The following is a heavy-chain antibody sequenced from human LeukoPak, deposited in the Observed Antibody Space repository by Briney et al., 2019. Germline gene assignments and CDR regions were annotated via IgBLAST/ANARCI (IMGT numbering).Heavy chain of an antibody. Sequence: ASVKVSCKSSGFTFTSSAVQWVRQAPGQGLEWMGWISVYNGNTNYAQKLQGRVTMTTDTSTSTAYMELRSLRSDDTAVYYCARDGGPGSSGYAPYWGQGTLVTVSS. J-gene: IGHJ4*02. CDR1: GFTFTSSA. CDR3: ARDGGPGSSGYAPY. V-gene: IGHV1-18*01. D-gene: IGHD3-22*01. CDR2: ISVYNGNT.